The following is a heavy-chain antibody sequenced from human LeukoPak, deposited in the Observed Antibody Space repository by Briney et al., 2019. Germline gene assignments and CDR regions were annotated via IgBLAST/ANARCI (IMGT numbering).Heavy chain of an antibody. D-gene: IGHD2-2*01. CDR1: GFTFSSYA. CDR2: ISYDGSNK. V-gene: IGHV3-30*04. J-gene: IGHJ4*02. Sequence: GGSLRLSCAASGFTFSSYAMHWVRQAPGKGLEWVAVISYDGSNKYYADSVKGRFTISRDNSKNTLYLQMNSLRAEDTAVYYCARGRGVVVPAAMRFDYWGQGTLVTVSS. CDR3: ARGRGVVVPAAMRFDY.